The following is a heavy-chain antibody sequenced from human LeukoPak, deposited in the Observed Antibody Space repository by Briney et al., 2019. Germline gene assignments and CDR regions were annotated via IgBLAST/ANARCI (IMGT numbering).Heavy chain of an antibody. CDR1: GGSISSYY. V-gene: IGHV4-4*07. CDR3: ARSAGIGELTRGPYYYYYYYMDV. D-gene: IGHD3-10*01. CDR2: IYTSGST. J-gene: IGHJ6*03. Sequence: PSETLSLTCTVSGGSISSYYWSWIRQPAGKGLEWIGRIYTSGSTNYNPSLKSRVTMSVDTSKNQFSLKLSSVTAADTAVYYCARSAGIGELTRGPYYYYYYYMDVWGKGTTVTVSS.